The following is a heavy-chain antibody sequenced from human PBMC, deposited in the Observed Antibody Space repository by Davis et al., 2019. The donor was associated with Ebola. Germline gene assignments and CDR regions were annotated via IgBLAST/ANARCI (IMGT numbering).Heavy chain of an antibody. CDR3: AKGLRPDYFDY. V-gene: IGHV3-23*01. CDR1: GFTFSSYS. CDR2: ISGSGGST. J-gene: IGHJ4*02. Sequence: GESLKISCAASGFTFSSYSMNWVRQAPGKGLEWVSAISGSGGSTYYADSVKGRFTISKDNSKNTLYLQMNSLRAEDTAVYYCAKGLRPDYFDYWGQGTLVTVSS. D-gene: IGHD2-15*01.